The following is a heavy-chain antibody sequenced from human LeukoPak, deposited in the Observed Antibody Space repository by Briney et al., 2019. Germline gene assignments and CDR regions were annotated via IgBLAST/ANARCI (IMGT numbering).Heavy chain of an antibody. D-gene: IGHD5-24*01. CDR3: ARASRDGYIFDY. CDR1: GVSISSYY. V-gene: IGHV4-59*01. J-gene: IGHJ4*02. Sequence: SETLSLTCTVSGVSISSYYWSWIRQPPGKGLEWIGYIYYSGSTNYSPSLKSRVTISVDTSKNQFSLKLSSVTAADTAVYYCARASRDGYIFDYWGQGTLVTVSS. CDR2: IYYSGST.